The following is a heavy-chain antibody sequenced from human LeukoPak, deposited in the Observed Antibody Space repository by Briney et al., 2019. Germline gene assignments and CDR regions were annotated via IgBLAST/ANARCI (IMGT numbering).Heavy chain of an antibody. CDR2: ISSSSSTI. CDR3: ASHYYDSSGYFTFDY. J-gene: IGHJ4*02. V-gene: IGHV3-48*04. D-gene: IGHD3-22*01. Sequence: GGSLRLSCAASGFTFSSYSMNWVRQAPGKGLEWVSYISSSSSTIYYADSVKGRFTISRDNAKDSLYLQMNSLRAEDTAVYYCASHYYDSSGYFTFDYWGQGTLVTVSS. CDR1: GFTFSSYS.